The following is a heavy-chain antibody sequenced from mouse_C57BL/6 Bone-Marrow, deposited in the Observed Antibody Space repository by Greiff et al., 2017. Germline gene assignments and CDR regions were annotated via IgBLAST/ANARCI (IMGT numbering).Heavy chain of an antibody. Sequence: VQLKESGPGLVKPSQSLSLTCSVTGYSITSGYYWNWIRQFPGNKLEWMGSISYDGSNNYNPSLKNRISITRDTSKNQFFLKLNSVTTEDTATYCGASYYSSRLYYFDYWGQGTTLTVSS. CDR2: ISYDGSN. CDR3: ASYYSSRLYYFDY. V-gene: IGHV3-6*01. CDR1: GYSITSGYY. J-gene: IGHJ2*01. D-gene: IGHD1-1*01.